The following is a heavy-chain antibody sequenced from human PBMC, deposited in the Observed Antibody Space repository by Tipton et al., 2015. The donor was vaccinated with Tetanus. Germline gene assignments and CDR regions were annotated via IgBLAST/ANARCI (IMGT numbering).Heavy chain of an antibody. V-gene: IGHV1-2*02. J-gene: IGHJ6*02. CDR1: GYTFTGYY. CDR3: ARDRGDYIYYGMDV. D-gene: IGHD3-22*01. Sequence: QLVQSGAELKKPGASVKVSCTASGYTFTGYYTYWVRQAPGQGLEWVGWIDPNSGDTIYAQNFQGRVTMTRDTSISTVYMELSRLRSDDTAVYYCARDRGDYIYYGMDVWGPGTTVTVSS. CDR2: IDPNSGDT.